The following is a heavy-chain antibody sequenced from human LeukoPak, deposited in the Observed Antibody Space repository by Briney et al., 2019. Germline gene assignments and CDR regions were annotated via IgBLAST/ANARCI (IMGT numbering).Heavy chain of an antibody. J-gene: IGHJ4*02. CDR2: INHSGST. V-gene: IGHV4-34*01. CDR1: GGSFSGYY. D-gene: IGHD3-16*02. CDR3: AGGPYYDYVWGSYRWFDY. Sequence: SETLSLTCAVYGGSFSGYYWSWIRQPPGKGLEWIGEINHSGSTNYNPSLKSRVTISVDTSKNQFSLKLSSVTAADTAVYYCAGGPYYDYVWGSYRWFDYWGQGTLVTVSS.